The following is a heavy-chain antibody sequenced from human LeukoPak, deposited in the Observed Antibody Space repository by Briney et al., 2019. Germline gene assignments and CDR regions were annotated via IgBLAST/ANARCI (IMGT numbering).Heavy chain of an antibody. CDR1: GGSFSGYY. D-gene: IGHD2-21*02. CDR2: INHSGST. V-gene: IGHV4-34*01. Sequence: SETLSLTCAVYGGSFSGYYWSWIRQPPGKGLEWIGEINHSGSTNHNPSLKSRVTVSVDTSKNQFSLKLSSVTAADTAVYYCARHAYCGGDCYSYIQHWGQGTLVTVSS. CDR3: ARHAYCGGDCYSYIQH. J-gene: IGHJ1*01.